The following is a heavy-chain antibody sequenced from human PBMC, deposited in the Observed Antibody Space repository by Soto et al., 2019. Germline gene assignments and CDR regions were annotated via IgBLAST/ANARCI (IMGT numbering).Heavy chain of an antibody. D-gene: IGHD5-12*01. CDR2: ISYDESNT. J-gene: IGHJ4*02. V-gene: IGHV3-30*18. CDR3: VKDRAIDY. CDR1: GFTFSSYG. Sequence: SLRLSCAASGFTFSSYGMHWVRQAPGKGLEWVAVISYDESNTYYADSVKGRFTISRDNSKNTLSLQMNSLRAEDTAIYYCVKDRAIDYWGQGILVTVSS.